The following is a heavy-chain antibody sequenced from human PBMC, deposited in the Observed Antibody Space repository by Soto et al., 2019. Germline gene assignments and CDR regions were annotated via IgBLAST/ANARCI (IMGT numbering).Heavy chain of an antibody. D-gene: IGHD6-19*01. CDR1: GGSIDSGAFS. CDR3: ARIHWAQSSLDY. CDR2: VTHSGTS. V-gene: IGHV4-30-2*01. Sequence: PSETLSLTCAVSGGSIDSGAFSLSWIRQPPGKGLEWIGYVTHSGTSYSIPSLNGRLTLSVDSSQTQFSLKLTSVTAADSAFYYCARIHWAQSSLDYWGRGILVTVSS. J-gene: IGHJ4*02.